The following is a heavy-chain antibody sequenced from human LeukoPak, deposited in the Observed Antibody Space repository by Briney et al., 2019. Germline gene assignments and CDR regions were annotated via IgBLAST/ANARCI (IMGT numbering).Heavy chain of an antibody. CDR1: GGSISSYY. J-gene: IGHJ3*02. D-gene: IGHD3-10*01. CDR3: ARLHRGDDAFDI. V-gene: IGHV4-59*08. Sequence: SETLSLTCTVSGGSISSYYWSWIWQPPGKGLEWIGYIYYSGSTNYNPSLKSRVTISVDTSKNHLSLKLSSVTAADTAVYYCARLHRGDDAFDIWGQGTMVTVSS. CDR2: IYYSGST.